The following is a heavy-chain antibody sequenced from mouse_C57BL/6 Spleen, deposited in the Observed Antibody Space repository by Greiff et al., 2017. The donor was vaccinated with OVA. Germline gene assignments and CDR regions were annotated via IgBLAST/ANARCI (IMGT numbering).Heavy chain of an antibody. CDR2: IHTNSGST. CDR3: ARDYDVSYDY. J-gene: IGHJ2*02. Sequence: QVQLQQPGAELVKPGDSVKLSCTASGYTFTSYWMHWVKQRPGQGLEWIGMIHTNSGSTNYNYKFKSKATLTVDKTSSTSYMKLSSLTYEDSAFYYCARDYDVSYDYWGQGTSLTVSS. V-gene: IGHV1-64*01. D-gene: IGHD2-3*01. CDR1: GYTFTSYW.